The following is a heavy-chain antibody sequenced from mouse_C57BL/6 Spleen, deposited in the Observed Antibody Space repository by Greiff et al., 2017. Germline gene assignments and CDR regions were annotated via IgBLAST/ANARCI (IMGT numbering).Heavy chain of an antibody. CDR2: ISNGGGST. J-gene: IGHJ1*03. Sequence: EVKLMESGGGLVQPGGSLKLSCAASGFTFSDYYMYWVRQTPEKRLEWVAYISNGGGSTYYPDTVKGRFTISRDNAKNTLYLQMSRLKSEDTAMYYCARRHSNNWYFDVWGTGTTVTVSS. CDR1: GFTFSDYY. V-gene: IGHV5-12*01. D-gene: IGHD2-5*01. CDR3: ARRHSNNWYFDV.